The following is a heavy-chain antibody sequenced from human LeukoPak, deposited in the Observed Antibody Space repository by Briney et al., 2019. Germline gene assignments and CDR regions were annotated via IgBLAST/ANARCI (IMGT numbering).Heavy chain of an antibody. V-gene: IGHV3-7*03. D-gene: IGHD3-16*01. CDR1: GFTFSSYW. CDR2: IKQDGSEK. Sequence: GGSLRLSCAASGFTFSSYWMSWVRQAPGKGLEWVANIKQDGSEKYYVDSVKGRFTISRDNAENSLYLQMNSLRAEDTAVYYCARASKFGIWDYYYGMDVWGKGTTVTVSS. J-gene: IGHJ6*04. CDR3: ARASKFGIWDYYYGMDV.